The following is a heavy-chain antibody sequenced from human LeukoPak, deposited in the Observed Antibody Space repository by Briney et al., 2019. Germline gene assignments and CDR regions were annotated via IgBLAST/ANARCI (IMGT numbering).Heavy chain of an antibody. D-gene: IGHD6-19*01. J-gene: IGHJ4*02. CDR3: ARVPGIAVAWGNYFDY. Sequence: GGSLRLSCAASGFTFSSYAMSWLRQAPGKGLEWVSGISTNGASTYYVDSVKGRFTISRDNSKNSLYLQMNSLRAEDTAVYYCARVPGIAVAWGNYFDYWGQGTLVTVSS. CDR1: GFTFSSYA. V-gene: IGHV3-23*01. CDR2: ISTNGAST.